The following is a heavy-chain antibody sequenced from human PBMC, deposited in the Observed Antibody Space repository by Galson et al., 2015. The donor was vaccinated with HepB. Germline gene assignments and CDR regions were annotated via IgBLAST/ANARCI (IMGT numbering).Heavy chain of an antibody. J-gene: IGHJ6*03. CDR1: GGTFSSYA. CDR2: IIPILGIA. V-gene: IGHV1-69*10. Sequence: SVMVSCKASGGTFSSYAISWVRQAPGQGLEWMGGIIPILGIANYAQKFQGRVTITADKSTSTAYMELSSLRSEDTAVYYCARDGPPSEKDYYYYMDVWGKGTTVTVSS. CDR3: ARDGPPSEKDYYYYMDV.